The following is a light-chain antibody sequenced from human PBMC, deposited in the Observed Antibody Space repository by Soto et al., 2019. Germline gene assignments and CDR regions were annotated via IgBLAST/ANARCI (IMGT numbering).Light chain of an antibody. CDR3: QVWDSSTADV. CDR1: NIGSKN. V-gene: IGLV3-9*01. J-gene: IGLJ1*01. Sequence: ELAQPLSVSVALGQTARITCGGNNIGSKNVHWYQQKPGQAPVLVIYRDSNRPSGIPERFSGSNSGNTATLTISRAQAGDEADYYCQVWDSSTADVFGTGTKVTVL. CDR2: RDS.